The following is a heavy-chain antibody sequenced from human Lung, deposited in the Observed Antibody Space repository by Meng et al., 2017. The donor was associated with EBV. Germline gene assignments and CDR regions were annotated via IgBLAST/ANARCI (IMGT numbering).Heavy chain of an antibody. Sequence: QVQLVQSEADVKTPGASVKVSCKTSGYTFTNYGITWVRQAPGQGLEWMGWISPYNGNTKNVEKFQGRVTMTADTSTSTAYMELRSLRSDDTAVYYCARDRDEWAATLVVGHWGQGTLVTVSS. J-gene: IGHJ4*02. V-gene: IGHV1-18*01. CDR2: ISPYNGNT. CDR3: ARDRDEWAATLVVGH. CDR1: GYTFTNYG. D-gene: IGHD2-2*01.